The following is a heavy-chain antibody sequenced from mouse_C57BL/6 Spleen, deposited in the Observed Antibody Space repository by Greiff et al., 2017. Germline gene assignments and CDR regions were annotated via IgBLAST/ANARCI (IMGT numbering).Heavy chain of an antibody. CDR1: GYTFTSYW. V-gene: IGHV1-55*01. J-gene: IGHJ2*01. D-gene: IGHD1-1*01. CDR3: ARWLLREYYFDY. CDR2: IYPGSGST. Sequence: QVQLQQSVAELVKPGASVKMSCKASGYTFTSYWITWVKQRPGQGLEWIGDIYPGSGSTKYNEKFKSKATMTEDTSSSTAYMQLSSLTSEDSAFYCCARWLLREYYFDYWGQGTTVTVSS.